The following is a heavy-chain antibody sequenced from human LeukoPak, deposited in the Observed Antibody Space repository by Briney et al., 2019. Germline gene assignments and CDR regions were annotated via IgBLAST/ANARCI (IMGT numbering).Heavy chain of an antibody. CDR3: ARLVDSSGYYDGTFDY. CDR1: GGSISSSSYY. D-gene: IGHD3-22*01. CDR2: IYYSGST. V-gene: IGHV4-39*01. Sequence: PSETLSLTRTVSGGSISSSSYYWGWIRQPPGKGLEWIGSIYYSGSTYYNPSLKSRVTISVDTSKNQFSLKLSSVTAADTAVYYCARLVDSSGYYDGTFDYWGQGTLVTVSS. J-gene: IGHJ4*02.